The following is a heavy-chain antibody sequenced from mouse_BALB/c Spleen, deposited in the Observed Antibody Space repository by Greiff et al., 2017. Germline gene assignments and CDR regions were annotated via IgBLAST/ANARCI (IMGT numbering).Heavy chain of an antibody. V-gene: IGHV1-80*01. Sequence: VQLQQSGAELVRPGSSVKISCKASGYAFSSYWMYWVKQRPGQGLEWIGQIYPGDGDTNYNGKFKGKATLTADKSSSTAYMQLSSLTSEDSAVYFCARSESPYAMDYWGQGTSVTVSS. CDR2: IYPGDGDT. CDR3: ARSESPYAMDY. J-gene: IGHJ4*01. CDR1: GYAFSSYW.